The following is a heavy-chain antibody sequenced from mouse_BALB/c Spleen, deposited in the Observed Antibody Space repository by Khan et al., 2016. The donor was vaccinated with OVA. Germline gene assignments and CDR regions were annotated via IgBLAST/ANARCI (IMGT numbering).Heavy chain of an antibody. CDR1: GYTFTDYY. CDR2: LSPGSGDI. V-gene: IGHV1-77*01. D-gene: IGHD1-2*01. J-gene: IGHJ3*01. CDR3: ARRNYFGYTFAY. Sequence: QVQLQQSGAELARPGASVKLSCKASGYTFTDYYINWVKQRTGQGLEWLGELSPGSGDIYYNEKFKGKATLTADNSSSTAYMQLSSLTSEDSAVYCCARRNYFGYTFAYWGRGTLVTVAA.